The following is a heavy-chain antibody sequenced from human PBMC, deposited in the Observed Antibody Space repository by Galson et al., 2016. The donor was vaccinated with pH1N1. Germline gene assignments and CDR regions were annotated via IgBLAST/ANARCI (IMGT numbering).Heavy chain of an antibody. D-gene: IGHD3-22*01. J-gene: IGHJ4*02. CDR3: TRKIGAD. Sequence: SLRLSCAASGFTFTSYWMSWVRQAPGKGLEWVANINQDGSEIHYMGSVKGRFTISRDNAKSSVYLQMNSLRAEDTAVYYCTRKIGADWGQGTLVTVSS. CDR2: INQDGSEI. CDR1: GFTFTSYW. V-gene: IGHV3-7*01.